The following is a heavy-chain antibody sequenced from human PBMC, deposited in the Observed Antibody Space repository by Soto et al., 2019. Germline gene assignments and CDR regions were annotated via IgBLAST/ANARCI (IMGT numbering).Heavy chain of an antibody. CDR3: ARDRGPSSGYYPYWFDP. CDR1: GGTFSSYA. J-gene: IGHJ5*02. CDR2: SIPIFGTA. V-gene: IGHV1-69*12. Sequence: QVQLVQSGAEVKKPGSSVKVSCKASGGTFSSYAITWVRQAPGQGLEWMGGSIPIFGTANYAQKFQCRVTITADESTSTAYMELSRLRSEDTAVYYCARDRGPSSGYYPYWFDPWGQGPLVTVSS. D-gene: IGHD3-22*01.